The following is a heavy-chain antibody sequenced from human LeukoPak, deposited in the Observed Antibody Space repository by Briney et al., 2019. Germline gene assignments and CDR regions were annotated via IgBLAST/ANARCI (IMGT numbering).Heavy chain of an antibody. D-gene: IGHD6-13*01. CDR3: ARDADSSSWYFFPNYYYYYYGMDV. V-gene: IGHV1-18*01. J-gene: IGHJ6*02. CDR2: ISAYNGNT. CDR1: GYTFTSYG. Sequence: ASVKVSCKASGYTFTSYGISRVRQAPGQGLEWMGWISAYNGNTNYAQKLQGRVTMTTDTSTSTAYMELRSLRSDDTAVYYCARDADSSSWYFFPNYYYYYYGMDVWGQGTTVTVSS.